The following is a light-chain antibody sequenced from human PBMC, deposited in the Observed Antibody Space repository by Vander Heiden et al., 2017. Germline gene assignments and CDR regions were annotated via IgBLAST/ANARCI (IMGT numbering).Light chain of an antibody. CDR2: DAS. V-gene: IGKV3-11*01. CDR1: QSVSSY. Sequence: EIVLTQSPATLSLSLGERATLPCRASQSVSSYLDWYQQKPGQAPRLLIYDASNRATGIPARFSGSGAGTDFTLTISSLEPEDFAVYYCQQRSNWPPLTFGGGTKVEIK. CDR3: QQRSNWPPLT. J-gene: IGKJ4*01.